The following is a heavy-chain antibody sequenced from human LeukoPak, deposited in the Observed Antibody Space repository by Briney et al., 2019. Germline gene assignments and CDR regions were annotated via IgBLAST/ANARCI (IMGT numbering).Heavy chain of an antibody. V-gene: IGHV1-69*13. Sequence: ASVKVSCKASGGTFSSYAISWVRQAPGQGLEWMGGIIPIFGTANCAQKFQGRVTITADESTSTAYMELSSLRSEDTAVYYCASRPDDYGDYVWVYWGQGTLVTVSS. CDR3: ASRPDDYGDYVWVY. CDR1: GGTFSSYA. CDR2: IIPIFGTA. J-gene: IGHJ4*02. D-gene: IGHD4-17*01.